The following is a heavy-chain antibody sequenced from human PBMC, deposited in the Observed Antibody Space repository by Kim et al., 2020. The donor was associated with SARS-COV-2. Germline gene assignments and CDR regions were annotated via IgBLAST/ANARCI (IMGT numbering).Heavy chain of an antibody. D-gene: IGHD5-12*01. CDR3: TRAHNIGRWAYYYYYYYMDV. J-gene: IGHJ6*03. V-gene: IGHV3-49*04. Sequence: GGSLRLSCTASGFTFGDYAMSWVRQAPGKGLEWVGFIRSKAYGGTTEYAASVKGRFTISRDDSKSIAYLQMNSLKTEDTAVYYCTRAHNIGRWAYYYYYYYMDVWGKGTTVTVSS. CDR1: GFTFGDYA. CDR2: IRSKAYGGTT.